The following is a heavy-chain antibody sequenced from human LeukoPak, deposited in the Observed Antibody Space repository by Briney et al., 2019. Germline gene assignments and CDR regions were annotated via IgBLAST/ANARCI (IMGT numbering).Heavy chain of an antibody. D-gene: IGHD4-17*01. CDR3: ARPNYGDYGYFDH. Sequence: GGSLRLSCAASGFTFSNSWMSWVRQTPEKGLEWVANIQQDGSEKYYVDSVKGRFTISRDNAKNSLYLQMNSLRAEDTAVYYCARPNYGDYGYFDHWGQGTLVTVSS. CDR2: IQQDGSEK. J-gene: IGHJ4*02. CDR1: GFTFSNSW. V-gene: IGHV3-7*01.